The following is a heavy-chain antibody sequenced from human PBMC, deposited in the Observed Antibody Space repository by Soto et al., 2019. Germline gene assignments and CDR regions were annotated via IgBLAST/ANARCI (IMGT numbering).Heavy chain of an antibody. CDR3: ARGQCSSTSCYPYYYYYYGMDV. J-gene: IGHJ6*02. Sequence: PSETLSLTCTVSGGSISSGGYYWSWIHHHPGKGLEWIGYIYYSGITYYNPSLKSRVTISVDTSKNQFSLKLSSVTAADTAVYYCARGQCSSTSCYPYYYYYYGMDVWGQGTTVTVSS. D-gene: IGHD2-2*01. CDR2: IYYSGIT. CDR1: GGSISSGGYY. V-gene: IGHV4-31*03.